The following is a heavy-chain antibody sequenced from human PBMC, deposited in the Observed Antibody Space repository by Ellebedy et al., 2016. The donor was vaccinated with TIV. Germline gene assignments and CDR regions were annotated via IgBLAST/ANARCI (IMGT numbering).Heavy chain of an antibody. J-gene: IGHJ4*02. Sequence: SETLSLTCTVSGGSISSYYWSWIRQPPGKGLEWIGYIYYSGFTTYNPSLKSRVIMSVDTSKNQFSLKLSSVAAADTAVYYCATHGSAYSFAFWGQGALVTVSS. CDR3: ATHGSAYSFAF. CDR2: IYYSGFT. D-gene: IGHD2-21*01. V-gene: IGHV4-59*01. CDR1: GGSISSYY.